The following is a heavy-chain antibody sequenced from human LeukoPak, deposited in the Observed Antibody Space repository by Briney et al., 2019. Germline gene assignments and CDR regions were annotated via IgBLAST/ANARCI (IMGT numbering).Heavy chain of an antibody. Sequence: SETLSLTSTVSRGSISGYYWSWIRQPAGKGLEWIGRIYSSGSSIYNPSLRSRVTMSVDTSNNQFSLKLRFVTAADTAMYYCVRVGEQYSRTLFDYWGQGTLVTVSS. CDR3: VRVGEQYSRTLFDY. D-gene: IGHD6-13*01. CDR1: RGSISGYY. CDR2: IYSSGSS. J-gene: IGHJ4*02. V-gene: IGHV4-4*07.